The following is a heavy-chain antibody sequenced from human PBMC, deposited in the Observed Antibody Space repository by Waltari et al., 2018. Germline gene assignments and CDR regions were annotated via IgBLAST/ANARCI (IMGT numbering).Heavy chain of an antibody. CDR1: GGTLSGFY. Sequence: QVQLQQWGAGLLKPSETLSLTCAVSGGTLSGFYWSWIRQTPGKALEWKGQVNYTGSATYNPSLKSRVAISLDTSKNQFSLELNSVSAADTAMYFCARGGISRVFGYWGQGTLVTVSS. CDR2: VNYTGSA. D-gene: IGHD2-2*01. V-gene: IGHV4-34*02. J-gene: IGHJ4*02. CDR3: ARGGISRVFGY.